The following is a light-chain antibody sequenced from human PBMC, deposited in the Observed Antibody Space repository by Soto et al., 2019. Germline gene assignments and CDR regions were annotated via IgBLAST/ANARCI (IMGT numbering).Light chain of an antibody. V-gene: IGKV4-1*01. CDR2: WAS. CDR3: QQYYSDPLT. J-gene: IGKJ4*01. CDR1: QSVLYSSNNKNY. Sequence: DIVMTQSPDSLAVSLGERATINCKSSQSVLYSSNNKNYLAWYQQKPGQPPKLLIYWASTRESGVPDRFSGGGSGLDFTLSIRSLQAEVVAIYFCQQYYSDPLTFGGGTTVEIK.